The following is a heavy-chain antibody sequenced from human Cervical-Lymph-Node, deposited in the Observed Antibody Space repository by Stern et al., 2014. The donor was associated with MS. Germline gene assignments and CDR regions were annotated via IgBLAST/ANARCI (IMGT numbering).Heavy chain of an antibody. CDR2: IWFDGSYK. V-gene: IGHV3-33*01. CDR1: GFTFRSYG. J-gene: IGHJ3*02. Sequence: VQLVESGGGVVQPGKSLRLSCAASGFTFRSYGMHWVRQAPGKGLEWVALIWFDGSYKYYSDSLMGRFSISRDNSNNTLYLQMSSLRAEDTAVYYCVRVLRDGYNSIDAFDIWGQGTMVTVSS. D-gene: IGHD5-24*01. CDR3: VRVLRDGYNSIDAFDI.